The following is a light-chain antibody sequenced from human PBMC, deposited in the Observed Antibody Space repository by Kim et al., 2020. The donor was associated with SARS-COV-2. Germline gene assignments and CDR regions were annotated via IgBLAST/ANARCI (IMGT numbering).Light chain of an antibody. V-gene: IGLV2-14*03. CDR1: SSDVGCFNY. Sequence: GQSITISCTGTSSDVGCFNYVSWYQHHPGEAPKLIIYDVTKRPSGVSNRFSGYKSGNTASLTSSGLQAEDEADYYCSSYTSDSTFIFGTGTKVTVL. CDR3: SSYTSDSTFI. J-gene: IGLJ1*01. CDR2: DVT.